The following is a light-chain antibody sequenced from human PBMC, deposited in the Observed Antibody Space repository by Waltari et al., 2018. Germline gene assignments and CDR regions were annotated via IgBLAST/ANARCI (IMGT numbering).Light chain of an antibody. CDR3: QQSYSTPVFT. J-gene: IGKJ3*01. V-gene: IGKV1-39*01. Sequence: DIQMTQSPASLSASVGERVTLTCRDSENIRRYLNWYQQKPGKAPKLLIQTASNLQSGVPSRFSGSGSGTDFTLTISSLHPDDFATYFCQQSYSTPVFTFGPGTKVDVK. CDR1: ENIRRY. CDR2: TAS.